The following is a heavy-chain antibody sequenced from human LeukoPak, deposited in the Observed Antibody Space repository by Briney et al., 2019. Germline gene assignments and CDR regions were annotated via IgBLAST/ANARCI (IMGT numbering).Heavy chain of an antibody. J-gene: IGHJ4*02. CDR2: ISSSSSYI. CDR1: GFTFSSYS. D-gene: IGHD2-15*01. Sequence: GGSLRLSCAASGFTFSSYSMNWVRQAPGKGLEWVSSISSSSSYIYYADSVKGRFTISRDNAKNSLYLQMNSLREEDTAVYYCAREGRYCSGGSCSSAYYFDYWGQGTLVTVSS. CDR3: AREGRYCSGGSCSSAYYFDY. V-gene: IGHV3-21*01.